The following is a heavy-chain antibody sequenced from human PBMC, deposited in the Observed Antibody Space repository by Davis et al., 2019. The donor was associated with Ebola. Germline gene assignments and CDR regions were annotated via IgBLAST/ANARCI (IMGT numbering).Heavy chain of an antibody. J-gene: IGHJ3*02. V-gene: IGHV4-34*01. CDR2: IYHSGST. D-gene: IGHD3-22*01. CDR1: GGSFSGYY. Sequence: PSETLSLTCAVYGGSFSGYYWSWIRQPPGKGLEWIGEIYHSGSTNYNPSLKSRVTISVDKSKNQFSLKLSSVTAADTAVYYCARAFDSSGYYYEGGAFDIWGQGTMVTVSS. CDR3: ARAFDSSGYYYEGGAFDI.